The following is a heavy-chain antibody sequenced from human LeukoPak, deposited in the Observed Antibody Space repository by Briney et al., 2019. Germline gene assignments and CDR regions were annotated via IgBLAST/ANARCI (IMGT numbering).Heavy chain of an antibody. CDR1: GYTFSNSA. CDR2: ISDSGSGT. CDR3: AKGVHSSGWPNWFDP. D-gene: IGHD6-19*01. V-gene: IGHV3-23*01. J-gene: IGHJ5*02. Sequence: GGSPRLSCAASGYTFSNSAMGWVRQAPGKGLEWVSSISDSGSGTFYPDSVKGRFTISRDNSKNMLYLQMNSLRIDDTAVYYCAKGVHSSGWPNWFDPWGQGTLVTVSS.